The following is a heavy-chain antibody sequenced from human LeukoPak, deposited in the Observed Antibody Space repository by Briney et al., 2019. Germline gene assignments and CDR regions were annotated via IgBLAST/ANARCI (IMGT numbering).Heavy chain of an antibody. CDR1: GGSISSGDYY. CDR2: IYYSGST. V-gene: IGHV4-30-4*08. CDR3: ASFGSSSSQTADAFDF. D-gene: IGHD6-6*01. Sequence: PSETLSLTCTVSGGSISSGDYYWSWIRQPPGKGLEWIGYIYYSGSTYYNPSLKSRVTISLDTSKNQFSLKLSSVTAADTAVYYCASFGSSSSQTADAFDFWGKGTMVTVSS. J-gene: IGHJ3*01.